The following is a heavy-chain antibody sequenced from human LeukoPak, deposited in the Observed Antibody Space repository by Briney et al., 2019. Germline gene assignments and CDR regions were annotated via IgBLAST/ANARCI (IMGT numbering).Heavy chain of an antibody. D-gene: IGHD4/OR15-4a*01. CDR2: IYGSGNT. CDR3: ARDRNGNGATYFSY. CDR1: GGSMNSYY. J-gene: IGHJ4*02. V-gene: IGHV4-4*07. Sequence: SETLSLTCTVSGGSMNSYYRSWIRQPAGKGVEWIGRIYGSGNTLYNPSLKSRVTMSVDTSKKQFSLKLSSVTAADTAVYYCARDRNGNGATYFSYWGQGILVTVSS.